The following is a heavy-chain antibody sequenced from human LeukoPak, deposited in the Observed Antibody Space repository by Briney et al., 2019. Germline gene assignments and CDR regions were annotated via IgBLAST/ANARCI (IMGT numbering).Heavy chain of an antibody. CDR1: GFTFSSYS. J-gene: IGHJ4*02. CDR2: ISSSSSYI. V-gene: IGHV3-21*01. D-gene: IGHD4-11*01. CDR3: ARDRISNYDFDF. Sequence: KPGGSLRLSCAASGFTFSSYSMNWVRQAPGKGLEWASSISSSSSYIYYADSVKGRFTISRDNAKNSLYLQMNSLRAEDTAVYYCARDRISNYDFDFWGQGTLVTVSS.